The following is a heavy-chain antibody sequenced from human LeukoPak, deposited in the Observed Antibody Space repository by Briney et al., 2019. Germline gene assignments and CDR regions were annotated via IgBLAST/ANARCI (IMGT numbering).Heavy chain of an antibody. D-gene: IGHD3-16*01. J-gene: IGHJ5*02. CDR1: GGSFSGYY. CDR3: ARDGGTRLGFDP. V-gene: IGHV4-34*01. CDR2: INHSGST. Sequence: PSETLSLTCAVYGGSFSGYYWSWIRQPPGKGLEWIGEINHSGSTNYNPSLKSRVTISVDTSKNQFSLKLSSVTAAGTAVYYCARDGGTRLGFDPWGQGTLVTVSS.